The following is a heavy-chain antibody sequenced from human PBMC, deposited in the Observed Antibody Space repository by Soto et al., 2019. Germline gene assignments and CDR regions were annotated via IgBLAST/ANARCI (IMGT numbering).Heavy chain of an antibody. CDR1: GFTFSSYA. CDR3: AKEVSLVMVRGVISFDY. J-gene: IGHJ4*02. Sequence: GGSLRLSCAASGFTFSSYAMSWVRQAPGKGLEWVSAISGSGGSTYYADSVKGRFTISRDNSKNTLYLQMNSLRAEDTAVYYCAKEVSLVMVRGVISFDYWGQGTLVTVSS. CDR2: ISGSGGST. V-gene: IGHV3-23*01. D-gene: IGHD3-10*01.